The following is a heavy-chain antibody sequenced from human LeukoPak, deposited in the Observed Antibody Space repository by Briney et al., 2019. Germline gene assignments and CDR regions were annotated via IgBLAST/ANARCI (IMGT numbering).Heavy chain of an antibody. D-gene: IGHD6-6*01. V-gene: IGHV4-61*02. CDR1: GGSISSSSYY. Sequence: SETLSLTCTVSGGSISSSSYYWSWIRQPAGKGLEWIGRIYTSGSTNYNPSLKSRVTMSVDTSKNQFSLKLSSVTAADTAVYYCARDFAIGLEYSSSVGGYYFDYWGQGTLVTVSS. J-gene: IGHJ4*02. CDR2: IYTSGST. CDR3: ARDFAIGLEYSSSVGGYYFDY.